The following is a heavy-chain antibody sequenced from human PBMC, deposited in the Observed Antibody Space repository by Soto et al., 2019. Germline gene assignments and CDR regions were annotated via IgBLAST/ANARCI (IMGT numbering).Heavy chain of an antibody. CDR2: IWYDGSNK. CDR3: AREYIVKQQQDLDY. V-gene: IGHV3-33*01. CDR1: GFTFSSYG. Sequence: GGSLRLSCAASGFTFSSYGMHWVRQAPGKGLEWVAVIWYDGSNKYYADSVKGRFTISRDNSKNTLYLQMNSLRAEDTAVYYCAREYIVKQQQDLDYWGQGTLVTVSS. J-gene: IGHJ4*02. D-gene: IGHD6-13*01.